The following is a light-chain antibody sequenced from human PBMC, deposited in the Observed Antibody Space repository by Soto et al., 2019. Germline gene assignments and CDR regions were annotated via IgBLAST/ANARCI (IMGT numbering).Light chain of an antibody. CDR2: GAS. CDR3: QQYGGSPRIT. J-gene: IGKJ5*01. V-gene: IGKV3-20*01. CDR1: ERLSSVY. Sequence: EIVLTQSPGTLSLSPGERATLSCRASERLSSVYLAWYQQRPGQPPRLLIYGASNRATGIPARFSGSGSGTDFTLIINRLEPEDVAIYYCQQYGGSPRITFGQGTRLVMK.